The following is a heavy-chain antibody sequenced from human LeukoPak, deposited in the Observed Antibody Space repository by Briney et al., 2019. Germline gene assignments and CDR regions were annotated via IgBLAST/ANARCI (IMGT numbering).Heavy chain of an antibody. CDR2: ISSSGSTI. J-gene: IGHJ4*02. Sequence: GGSLRLSCAASGFTFSSYEMNWVRQAPGKGLEWVSYISSSGSTIYYADSVKGRFTISRDDAKNSLYLRMNSLRVEDTGVYYCARDVYYGSGSPRLDYWGQGTLVTVSS. CDR3: ARDVYYGSGSPRLDY. V-gene: IGHV3-48*03. D-gene: IGHD3-10*01. CDR1: GFTFSSYE.